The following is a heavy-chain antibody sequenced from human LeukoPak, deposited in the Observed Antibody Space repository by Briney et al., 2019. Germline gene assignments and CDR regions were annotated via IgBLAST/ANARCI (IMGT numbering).Heavy chain of an antibody. CDR2: IRAYNGNT. CDR3: ARGLVPAADYYYYGMDV. D-gene: IGHD2-2*01. CDR1: GYTFTSYG. V-gene: IGHV1-18*01. Sequence: GASVKVSCKASGYTFTSYGISWVRQAPGQGLEWMGWIRAYNGNTNYAQKLQGRVTMTTDTSTSTAYMELRSLRSDDTAVYYCARGLVPAADYYYYGMDVWGQGTTVTVSS. J-gene: IGHJ6*02.